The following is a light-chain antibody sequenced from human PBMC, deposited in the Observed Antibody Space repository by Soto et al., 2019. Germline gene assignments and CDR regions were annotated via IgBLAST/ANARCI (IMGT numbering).Light chain of an antibody. CDR1: SSDVGGYNY. CDR3: SSYTSSRPVV. J-gene: IGLJ2*01. V-gene: IGLV2-14*01. CDR2: DVS. Sequence: QSALTQPASVSGSPGQSITISCTGTSSDVGGYNYVSWYQQHPGKAPKLVIYDVSNRPSGVSNRFSGSKSGNTASLTISGLQAEDEADYYCSSYTSSRPVVFGRGTELTVL.